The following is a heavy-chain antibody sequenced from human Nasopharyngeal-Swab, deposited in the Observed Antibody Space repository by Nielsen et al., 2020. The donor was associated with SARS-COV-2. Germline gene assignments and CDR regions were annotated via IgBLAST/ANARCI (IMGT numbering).Heavy chain of an antibody. CDR1: GFTFRSYW. V-gene: IGHV3-74*01. J-gene: IGHJ6*02. CDR2: INSDGSST. Sequence: GSLRLPCSASGFTFRSYWMHWVRPAPGKGLVWVSRINSDGSSTSYADSVKGRFTISRDNAKNTPYLQMNSLRAEDTAVYYCARESYNWNVYYYYGMDVWGQGTTVTVSS. D-gene: IGHD1-1*01. CDR3: ARESYNWNVYYYYGMDV.